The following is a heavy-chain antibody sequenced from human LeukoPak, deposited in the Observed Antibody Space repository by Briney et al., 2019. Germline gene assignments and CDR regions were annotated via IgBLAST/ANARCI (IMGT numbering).Heavy chain of an antibody. J-gene: IGHJ4*02. CDR3: ARSQYDSSSPDY. CDR2: ISDNNYRI. D-gene: IGHD3-22*01. V-gene: IGHV3-48*04. Sequence: PGGSLRLSCAASGFTFSSYGMHWVRQAPGKGLEWVSYISDNNYRILYADSVKGRFTISRDNSENSVYLQMNSLRAEDTAMYYCARSQYDSSSPDYWGQGTLVTVSS. CDR1: GFTFSSYG.